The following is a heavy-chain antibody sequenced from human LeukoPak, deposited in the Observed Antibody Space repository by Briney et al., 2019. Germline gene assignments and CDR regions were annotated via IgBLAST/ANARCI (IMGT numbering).Heavy chain of an antibody. CDR3: ARWEVRLNAFEM. CDR2: THHSGNT. V-gene: IGHV4-59*08. CDR1: GDSLSGYY. J-gene: IGHJ3*02. Sequence: SETLSHTRIDSGDSLSGYYWNWIRQPPGEGLEWIGYTHHSGNTLYNPSLKSRVTTSVDTSKNQFSLSLSSVTAAHTAVYYCARWEVRLNAFEMWGQGTMVTVSS. D-gene: IGHD3-16*01.